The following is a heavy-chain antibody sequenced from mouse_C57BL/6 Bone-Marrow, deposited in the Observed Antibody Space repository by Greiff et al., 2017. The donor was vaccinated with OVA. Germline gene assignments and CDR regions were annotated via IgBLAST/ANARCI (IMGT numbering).Heavy chain of an antibody. CDR3: ARSIYYDYAWFAY. V-gene: IGHV5-12*01. D-gene: IGHD2-4*01. CDR2: LSNGGGST. Sequence: EVMLVESGGGLVQPGGSLKLSCAASGFTFSDYYMYWVRQTPEKRLEWVAYLSNGGGSTYYPDTVKGRFTISRDNAKNTLYLQMSRLKSEDTAMYYCARSIYYDYAWFAYWGQGTLVTVSA. CDR1: GFTFSDYY. J-gene: IGHJ3*01.